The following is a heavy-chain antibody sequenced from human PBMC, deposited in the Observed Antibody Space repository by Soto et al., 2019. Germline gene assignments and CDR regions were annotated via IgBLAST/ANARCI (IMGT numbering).Heavy chain of an antibody. CDR3: ARGAYSSSIRVFDP. V-gene: IGHV1-69*01. CDR1: GGTFSSYA. CDR2: IIPIFGTA. D-gene: IGHD6-6*01. J-gene: IGHJ5*02. Sequence: QVQLVQSGAEVKKPGSSVKVSCKASGGTFSSYAISWVRQAPGQGLEWMGGIIPIFGTASYAQKFQGRVTITADESTRTAYMELISLRSEDTAVYYCARGAYSSSIRVFDPWGQGTLVTVSS.